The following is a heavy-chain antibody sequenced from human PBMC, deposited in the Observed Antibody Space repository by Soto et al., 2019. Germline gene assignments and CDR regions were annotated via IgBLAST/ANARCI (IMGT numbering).Heavy chain of an antibody. D-gene: IGHD3-16*01. CDR3: AREFPYYVSSDSYLDY. V-gene: IGHV6-1*01. CDR2: TYYRSKWYN. J-gene: IGHJ4*02. Sequence: QTLSLTCAISGDSVSDNSAAWNWIRQSPSRGLEWLGRTYYRSKWYNDYAVSVKSRITVTPDTSKNQFSLHLNSVTPEDTAVYYYAREFPYYVSSDSYLDYWGQGALVTVSS. CDR1: GDSVSDNSAA.